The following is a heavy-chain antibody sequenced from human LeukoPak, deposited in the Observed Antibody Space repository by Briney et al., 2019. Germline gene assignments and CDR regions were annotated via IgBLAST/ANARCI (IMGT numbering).Heavy chain of an antibody. CDR3: ARAIRPRITIFGVAKSNWFDP. J-gene: IGHJ5*02. Sequence: GASVKVSCKASGYTFTSYDINWVRQATGQGLEWMGWMNPNSGNTGYAQKFQGRVTMTRNTSISTAYMELSSLRSEDTAVYYCARAIRPRITIFGVAKSNWFDPWGQGTLVTVSS. CDR1: GYTFTSYD. V-gene: IGHV1-8*01. CDR2: MNPNSGNT. D-gene: IGHD3-3*01.